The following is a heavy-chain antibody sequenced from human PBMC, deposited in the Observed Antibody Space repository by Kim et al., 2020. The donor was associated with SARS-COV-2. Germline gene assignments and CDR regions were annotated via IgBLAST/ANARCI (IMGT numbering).Heavy chain of an antibody. V-gene: IGHV3-30*02. D-gene: IGHD6-19*01. Sequence: SVKGRFTISRDNSKNTLYLQMNSLRAEDTAVYYCAKDHLEYSSGWGYFDYWGQGTLVTVSS. CDR3: AKDHLEYSSGWGYFDY. J-gene: IGHJ4*02.